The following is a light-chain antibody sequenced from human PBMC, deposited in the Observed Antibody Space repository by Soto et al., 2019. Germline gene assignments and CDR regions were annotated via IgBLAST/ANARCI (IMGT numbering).Light chain of an antibody. J-gene: IGLJ2*01. CDR1: SRDIGAYNF. CDR2: DVN. Sequence: QSALTQPASVSGSPGQSITISCTGTSRDIGAYNFVSWYQQHPGKAPKLMLYDVNIRPSGVSNRFSVSKSGNTASLTISGLQAEDEADYYCTSWTTSTTMIFGGGTKVTVL. CDR3: TSWTTSTTMI. V-gene: IGLV2-14*03.